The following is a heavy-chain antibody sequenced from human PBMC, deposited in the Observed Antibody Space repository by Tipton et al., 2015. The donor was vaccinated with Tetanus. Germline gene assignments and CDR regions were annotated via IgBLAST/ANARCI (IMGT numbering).Heavy chain of an antibody. J-gene: IGHJ4*02. V-gene: IGHV4-59*08. D-gene: IGHD4-17*01. CDR3: ARTKVTIGWGFFDS. CDR1: GGSMSNNY. CDR2: IFHSGST. Sequence: TLSLTCTVSGGSMSNNYWSWIRQPPGKGLEWIAYIFHSGSTNYSPSLKSRVAISMDTSKNQISLRLTSVTAADSAFYYCARTKVTIGWGFFDSWGQGTLVTVSS.